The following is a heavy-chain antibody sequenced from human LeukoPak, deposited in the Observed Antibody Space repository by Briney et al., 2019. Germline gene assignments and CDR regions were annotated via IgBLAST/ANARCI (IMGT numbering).Heavy chain of an antibody. Sequence: PGGSLRLSCAASGFTFSIYAMSWVRQAPGKGLEGVSGISASGGSTYYAASVRRRFTISRDNSKNTLYLQMNSLRAEDTAVYYCAKEAYDSSGSPQSAFDIWGQGTMVTVSS. CDR1: GFTFSIYA. CDR3: AKEAYDSSGSPQSAFDI. D-gene: IGHD3-22*01. J-gene: IGHJ3*02. V-gene: IGHV3-23*01. CDR2: ISASGGST.